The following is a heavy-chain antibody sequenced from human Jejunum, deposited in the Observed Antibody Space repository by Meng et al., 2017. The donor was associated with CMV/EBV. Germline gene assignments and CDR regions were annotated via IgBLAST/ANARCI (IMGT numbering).Heavy chain of an antibody. V-gene: IGHV4-61*08. Sequence: AGAVSSGASHLSWLRAPSGKVLGWLGYVYYTGDTNYNPSLESRVTISLDTSKNQFSIRLDYVRAADTAVYYCARGISYYDSKGYFDYWGQGTLVTVSS. CDR1: AGAVSSGASH. CDR2: VYYTGDT. J-gene: IGHJ4*02. CDR3: ARGISYYDSKGYFDY. D-gene: IGHD3-22*01.